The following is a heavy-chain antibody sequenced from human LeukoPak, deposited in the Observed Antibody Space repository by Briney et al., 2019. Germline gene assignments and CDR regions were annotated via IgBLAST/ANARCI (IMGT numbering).Heavy chain of an antibody. D-gene: IGHD2-21*02. CDR3: ARDSLPPAYCGGDCPMFDY. CDR2: IIPIFGTA. J-gene: IGHJ4*02. Sequence: SVKVSCKASGGTFSSYAISWVRQAPGQGPEWMGGIIPIFGTANYAQKFQGRVTITADKSTSTAYMELSSLRSEDTAVYYCARDSLPPAYCGGDCPMFDYWGQGTLVTVSS. CDR1: GGTFSSYA. V-gene: IGHV1-69*06.